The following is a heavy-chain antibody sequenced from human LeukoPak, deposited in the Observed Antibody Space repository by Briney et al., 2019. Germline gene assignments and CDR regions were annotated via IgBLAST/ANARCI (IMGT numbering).Heavy chain of an antibody. J-gene: IGHJ3*02. CDR1: GGSISSGGYS. CDR3: ARRERAFDI. CDR2: IYHSGST. Sequence: SQTLSLTCAVSGGSISSGGYSWSWIRQPPGKGLEWIGYIYHSGSTYYNPSLKSRVTISVDRSKNQFSLKLSSVTAADTAVYYCARRERAFDIWGQGTMVTVSS. V-gene: IGHV4-30-2*01. D-gene: IGHD1-26*01.